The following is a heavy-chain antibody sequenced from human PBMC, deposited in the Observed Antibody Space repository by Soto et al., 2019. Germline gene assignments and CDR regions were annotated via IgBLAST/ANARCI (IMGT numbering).Heavy chain of an antibody. J-gene: IGHJ3*02. CDR1: GFTFDDYA. CDR3: ARGLRWFDAFDI. CDR2: ISGSDDST. V-gene: IGHV3-23*04. Sequence: EVQLVESGGGLVQPGRSLRLSCAASGFTFDDYAMHWVRQAPGKGLEWVSGISGSDDSTYNADSLKGRFSISRDNSKTTLFLQMNTLRAEDTAVYYCARGLRWFDAFDIWGQGTMVTVSS. D-gene: IGHD4-17*01.